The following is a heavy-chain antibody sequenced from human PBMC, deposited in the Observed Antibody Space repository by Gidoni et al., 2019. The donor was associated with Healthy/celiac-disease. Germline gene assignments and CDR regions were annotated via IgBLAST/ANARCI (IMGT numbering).Heavy chain of an antibody. D-gene: IGHD6-19*01. CDR1: GGTFGSYA. CDR2: IIPIFGTA. V-gene: IGHV1-69*01. Sequence: QVQLVQSGAEVKKPGSSVKGSCKASGGTFGSYAIRWVRQAPGQVLEGMGGIIPIFGTANYEQKFQGRVTITADESTSTAYMELSSLRSEDTAVYYCARGIAVAGTVRAGWFDPWGQGTLVTVSS. CDR3: ARGIAVAGTVRAGWFDP. J-gene: IGHJ5*02.